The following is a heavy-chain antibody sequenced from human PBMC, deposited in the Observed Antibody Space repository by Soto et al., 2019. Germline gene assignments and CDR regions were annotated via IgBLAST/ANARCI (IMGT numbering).Heavy chain of an antibody. J-gene: IGHJ4*02. V-gene: IGHV3-15*07. D-gene: IGHD2-21*01. CDR2: IKSKTDGGTT. CDR1: GFIFSNAW. Sequence: EVQLVESGGGLVKPGGPLRLSCAASGFIFSNAWMNWVRQAPGKGLEWVGRIKSKTDGGTTDYAAPVKGRFTISRDDSNSTLYLQMNSLKTEDTAVYYCIVRYPYYFDYWGQGTLVTVSS. CDR3: IVRYPYYFDY.